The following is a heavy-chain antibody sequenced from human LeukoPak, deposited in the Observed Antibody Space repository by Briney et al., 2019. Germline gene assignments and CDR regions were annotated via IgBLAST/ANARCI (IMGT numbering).Heavy chain of an antibody. D-gene: IGHD1-1*01. J-gene: IGHJ4*02. CDR3: ARGISTTGTDY. Sequence: SETLSLTCAVYGGSFSGYYWSWIRQPPGKGLEWIGEINHSGSTYYNPSLKSRLTISVDTSKNQFSLKLSSMTAADTAVYYCARGISTTGTDYWGQGTLVTVSS. V-gene: IGHV4-34*01. CDR2: INHSGST. CDR1: GGSFSGYY.